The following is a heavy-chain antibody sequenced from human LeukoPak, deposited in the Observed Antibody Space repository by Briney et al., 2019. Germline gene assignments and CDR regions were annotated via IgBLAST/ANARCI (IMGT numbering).Heavy chain of an antibody. Sequence: ASVKVSCKASGYTFTSYYMHWVRQAPGQGLEWMGIINPSGGSTSYAQKFQGRVTSARDTSTSTVYMELSSLRSEDTAVYYCARVGRGCSGPDYWGQGTLVTVSS. V-gene: IGHV1-46*01. CDR3: ARVGRGCSGPDY. CDR2: INPSGGST. D-gene: IGHD3-10*02. CDR1: GYTFTSYY. J-gene: IGHJ4*02.